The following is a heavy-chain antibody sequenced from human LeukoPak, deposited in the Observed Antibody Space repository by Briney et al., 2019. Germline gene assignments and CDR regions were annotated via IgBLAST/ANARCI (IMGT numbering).Heavy chain of an antibody. CDR3: ARDDYSPPRFDY. Sequence: GALRLSCVASGFTFNNYAMNWVRQAPGKGLEWVSSISSSSSYIYYADSVKGRFTISRDNAKNSLYLQMNSLRAEDTAVYYCARDDYSPPRFDYWGQGTLVTVSS. CDR1: GFTFNNYA. V-gene: IGHV3-21*01. J-gene: IGHJ4*02. CDR2: ISSSSSYI. D-gene: IGHD4-11*01.